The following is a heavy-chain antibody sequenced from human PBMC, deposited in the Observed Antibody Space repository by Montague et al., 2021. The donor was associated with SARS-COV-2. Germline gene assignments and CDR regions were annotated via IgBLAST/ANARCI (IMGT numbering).Heavy chain of an antibody. V-gene: IGHV2-70*12. J-gene: IGHJ6*02. CDR2: IDWDDDK. Sequence: PALVKPTQTLTLTCTFSGFSLSTRGMCVSWIRQPPGKALEWLALIDWDDDKYYSTSLKTRLTISKGTSKNQVVLTMTNMDPVDTATYYCAHRGSWAGPGMDVWGQGTTVTVSS. D-gene: IGHD6-13*01. CDR3: AHRGSWAGPGMDV. CDR1: GFSLSTRGMC.